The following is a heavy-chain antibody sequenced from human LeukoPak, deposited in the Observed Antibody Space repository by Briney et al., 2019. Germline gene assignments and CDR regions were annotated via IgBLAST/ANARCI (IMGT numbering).Heavy chain of an antibody. CDR1: GFTFNSYA. CDR2: ISRNGGST. V-gene: IGHV3-64D*06. D-gene: IGHD6-19*01. Sequence: PGGSLRLSCSASGFTFNSYAMHWVRQPPGKGLQYVSGISRNGGSTYYADSVKGRFTISRDNSKSTLYLQMSSLRADDTAVYYCVNQISGWVYWGQGTLVTVSS. J-gene: IGHJ4*02. CDR3: VNQISGWVY.